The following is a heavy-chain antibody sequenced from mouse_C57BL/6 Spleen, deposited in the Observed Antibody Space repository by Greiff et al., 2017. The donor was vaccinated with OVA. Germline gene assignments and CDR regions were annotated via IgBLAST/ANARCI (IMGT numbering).Heavy chain of an antibody. Sequence: EVKLVESGTVLARPGASVKMSCKTSGYTFTSYWMHWVKQRPGQGLEWIGAIYPGNSDTSYNQKFKGKAKLTAVTSASTAYMELSSLTNEDSAVYYCTRGDYGSSYENFDVWGTGTTVTVSS. V-gene: IGHV1-5*01. CDR3: TRGDYGSSYENFDV. D-gene: IGHD1-1*01. CDR1: GYTFTSYW. J-gene: IGHJ1*03. CDR2: IYPGNSDT.